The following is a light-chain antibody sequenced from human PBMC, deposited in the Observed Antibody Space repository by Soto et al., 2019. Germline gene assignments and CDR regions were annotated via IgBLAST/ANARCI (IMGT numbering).Light chain of an antibody. CDR1: QSVSYN. Sequence: EIVMTQSPATLSVSPGERATLSCRASQSVSYNLAWYQQKPGQAPRLLIYGASTRATGIPARFSGGGSGTEFTLTINSLQSEDFAVYYCQQYNNWPPVYTFGQGTKLEIK. J-gene: IGKJ2*01. V-gene: IGKV3-15*01. CDR2: GAS. CDR3: QQYNNWPPVYT.